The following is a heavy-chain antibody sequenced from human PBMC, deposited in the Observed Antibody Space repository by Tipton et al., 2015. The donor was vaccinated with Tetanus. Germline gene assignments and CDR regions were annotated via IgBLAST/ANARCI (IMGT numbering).Heavy chain of an antibody. J-gene: IGHJ4*02. Sequence: TLSLTCTVSGGSVRSGDYSWNWIRQPPGKGLEWLAYVSYSGRTNSNYSLKSRITISQDTSKNHFSLRLSSVTAADTAVYYCARFSLQYCSSLTCWDFDSWSQGTLVTVSS. CDR3: ARFSLQYCSSLTCWDFDS. V-gene: IGHV4-61*03. D-gene: IGHD2-15*01. CDR1: GGSVRSGDYS. CDR2: VSYSGRT.